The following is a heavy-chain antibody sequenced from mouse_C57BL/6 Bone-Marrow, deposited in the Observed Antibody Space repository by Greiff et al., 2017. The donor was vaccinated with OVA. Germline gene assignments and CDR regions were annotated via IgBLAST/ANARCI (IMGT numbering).Heavy chain of an antibody. D-gene: IGHD2-4*01. J-gene: IGHJ1*03. Sequence: EVKLQESGPVLVKPGASVKMSCKASGYTFTDYYMNWVKQSNGKSLEWIGVINPYNGGTSYNQKFKGKATLTVDKSSSTAYMELNSLTSEDSAVYYCARGWYDYSWYFDVWGTGTTVTVSS. CDR3: ARGWYDYSWYFDV. CDR2: INPYNGGT. V-gene: IGHV1-19*01. CDR1: GYTFTDYY.